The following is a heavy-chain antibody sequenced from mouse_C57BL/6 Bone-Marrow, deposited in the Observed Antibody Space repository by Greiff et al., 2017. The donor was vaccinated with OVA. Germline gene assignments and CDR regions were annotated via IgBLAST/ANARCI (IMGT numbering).Heavy chain of an antibody. V-gene: IGHV1-75*01. J-gene: IGHJ2*01. Sequence: QVQLQQSGPELVKPGASVKISCKASGYTFTDYYINWVKQRPGQGLEWIGWIFPGSGSTYYTEKFKGKATLTVDKSSSTAYMLLSSLTSEDAAVYCCAKGAVVATDYFDYWGQGTTLTVSS. CDR2: IFPGSGST. D-gene: IGHD1-1*01. CDR1: GYTFTDYY. CDR3: AKGAVVATDYFDY.